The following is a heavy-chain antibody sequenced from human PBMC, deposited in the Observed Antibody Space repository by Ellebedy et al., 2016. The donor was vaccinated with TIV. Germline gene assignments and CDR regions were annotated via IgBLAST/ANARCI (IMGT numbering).Heavy chain of an antibody. CDR3: ARDMAPGTPGRGDY. CDR2: INAYNGDT. J-gene: IGHJ4*02. V-gene: IGHV1-18*01. Sequence: ASVKVSXXASGYIFSSYGVSWVRQAPGQGLEWMGWINAYNGDTRYPQKFQGRVTMTTDTSTSTAYMELRSLRSDDTAVYYCARDMAPGTPGRGDYWGQGTLVTVSS. D-gene: IGHD1-1*01. CDR1: GYIFSSYG.